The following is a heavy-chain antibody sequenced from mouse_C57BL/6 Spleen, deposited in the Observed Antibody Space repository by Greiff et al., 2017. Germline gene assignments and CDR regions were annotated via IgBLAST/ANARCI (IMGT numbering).Heavy chain of an antibody. V-gene: IGHV1-82*01. CDR3: ARAHYYGSSYGYFDY. J-gene: IGHJ2*01. CDR2: IYPGDGDT. CDR1: GYAFSSSW. D-gene: IGHD1-1*01. Sequence: QVQLQQSGPELVKPGASVKISCKASGYAFSSSWMNWVKQRPGKGLEWIGRIYPGDGDTNYNGKFKGKATLTADKSSSTACMQLSSLTSEDSAVYFCARAHYYGSSYGYFDYWGQGTTLTVSS.